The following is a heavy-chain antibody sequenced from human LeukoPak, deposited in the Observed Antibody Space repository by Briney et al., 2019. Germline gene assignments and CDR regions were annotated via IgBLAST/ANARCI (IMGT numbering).Heavy chain of an antibody. CDR3: ARDVDASGTYRDIFII. J-gene: IGHJ3*02. D-gene: IGHD1-26*01. CDR1: GYTFADYY. CDR2: INPNSGAT. Sequence: ASVKVSCKASGYTFADYYMHWVRQAPGQGLEWMGRINPNSGATNYPPKFQGRVTMTRDTSISTAYMELSRLTSDDTAVDYCARDVDASGTYRDIFIIWGQGTLVTVSS. V-gene: IGHV1-2*06.